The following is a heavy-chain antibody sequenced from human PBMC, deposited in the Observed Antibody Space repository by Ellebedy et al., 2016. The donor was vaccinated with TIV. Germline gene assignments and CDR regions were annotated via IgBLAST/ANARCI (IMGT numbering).Heavy chain of an antibody. J-gene: IGHJ5*02. V-gene: IGHV3-73*01. D-gene: IGHD3-3*01. Sequence: GESLKISCAASGFTFSGSPMHWVRQASGKGLEWVGRIRSKANSYATAYAASVKGRFTISRDDSKNTAYLQMNSLNTEDTAVYYCTTDRFLEWAPIDLWGQGALVTVSS. CDR1: GFTFSGSP. CDR3: TTDRFLEWAPIDL. CDR2: IRSKANSYAT.